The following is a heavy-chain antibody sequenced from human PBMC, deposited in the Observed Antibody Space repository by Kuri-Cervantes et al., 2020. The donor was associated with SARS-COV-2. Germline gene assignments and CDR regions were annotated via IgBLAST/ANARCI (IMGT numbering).Heavy chain of an antibody. V-gene: IGHV3-30*02. Sequence: GESLKISCAASGFTFSDYGMQWVRQAPGKGLEWVAFIQHDGSNKYYADSVKGRFAISRDNSKNTLSLEMDSLRADDTAVYYCAKDPNGIVVVVAAIDSWGQGTLVTVSS. CDR3: AKDPNGIVVVVAAIDS. CDR2: IQHDGSNK. D-gene: IGHD2-15*01. CDR1: GFTFSDYG. J-gene: IGHJ4*02.